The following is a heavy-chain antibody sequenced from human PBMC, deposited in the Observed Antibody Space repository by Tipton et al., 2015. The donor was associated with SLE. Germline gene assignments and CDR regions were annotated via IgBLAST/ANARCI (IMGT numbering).Heavy chain of an antibody. J-gene: IGHJ3*02. D-gene: IGHD5-24*01. CDR1: GGSISSSSYY. Sequence: TLSLTCTVSGGSISSSSYYWGWIRQHPGKGLEWIGYIYYSGSTYYNPSLKSRVTISVDTSKNQFSLKLSSVTAADTAVYYCASKDGYNSPVAFDIWGQGTMVTVSS. CDR2: IYYSGST. V-gene: IGHV4-31*03. CDR3: ASKDGYNSPVAFDI.